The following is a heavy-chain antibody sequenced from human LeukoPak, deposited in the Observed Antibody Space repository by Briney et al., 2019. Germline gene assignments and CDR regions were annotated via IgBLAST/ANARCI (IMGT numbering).Heavy chain of an antibody. Sequence: SETLSLTCAVYGGSFSGYYWSWIRQPPEKGLEWIGEINHSGSTNYNPSLKSRVTISVDTSKNQFSLKLSSVTAADTAVYYCARDSGTTGEVKFDPWGQGILVTVSS. J-gene: IGHJ5*02. CDR2: INHSGST. CDR1: GGSFSGYY. V-gene: IGHV4-34*01. D-gene: IGHD3-10*01. CDR3: ARDSGTTGEVKFDP.